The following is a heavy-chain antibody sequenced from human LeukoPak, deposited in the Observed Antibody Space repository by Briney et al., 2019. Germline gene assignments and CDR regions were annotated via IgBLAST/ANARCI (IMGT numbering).Heavy chain of an antibody. CDR2: ISDDGSGT. V-gene: IGHV3-23*01. CDR3: ATDRERDPSVYYLV. Sequence: GGSLRLSCAASGFTFSDYYMSWVRQAPGQGLEWVSTISDDGSGTYYADSVKGRFTISRDNSKNTLFLQINSLRAEDSAVYYCATDRERDPSVYYLVGGQGTLITVSS. CDR1: GFTFSDYY. D-gene: IGHD3-22*01. J-gene: IGHJ4*02.